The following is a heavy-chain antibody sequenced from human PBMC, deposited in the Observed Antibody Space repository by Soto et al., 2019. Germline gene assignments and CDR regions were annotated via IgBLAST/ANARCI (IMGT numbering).Heavy chain of an antibody. D-gene: IGHD6-13*01. CDR1: GFTFSNYA. J-gene: IGHJ6*02. CDR2: IRGSGEST. CDR3: AKDRRFSNCGMDV. Sequence: EVQLLESGGGLVQPGGSLRLSCAASGFTFSNYAMSWVRQAPGKGLEWASGIRGSGESTYYADSVKGRFTISRDNSKNPLYLLMNSLRVEDTAMYYCAKDRRFSNCGMDVWGQGTTVTVSS. V-gene: IGHV3-23*01.